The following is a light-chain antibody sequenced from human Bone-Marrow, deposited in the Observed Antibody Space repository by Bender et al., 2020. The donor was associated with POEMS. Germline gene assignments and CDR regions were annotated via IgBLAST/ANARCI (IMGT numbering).Light chain of an antibody. CDR3: QAWDRTTPV. CDR1: NLGNKY. Sequence: SYELTQSPSVSVSPGQTASITCSGNNLGNKYVCWYQQKPGQSPVLVIYQDTKRRLGIPERFSGSNSGNTATLTISGTQAMDEADYYCQAWDRTTPVFGGGTKLTVL. J-gene: IGLJ2*01. CDR2: QDT. V-gene: IGLV3-1*01.